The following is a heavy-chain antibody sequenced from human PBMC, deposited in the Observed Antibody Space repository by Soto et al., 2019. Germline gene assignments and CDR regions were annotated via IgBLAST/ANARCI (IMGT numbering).Heavy chain of an antibody. Sequence: PGGSVRLSCTASGFTFGDYAMSWFRQAPGKGLEWVGFIRSKAYGGTTEYAASVKGRFTISRDDSKSIAYLQMNSLKTEDTAVYYCTRVVGCSSTSCYDVWFDPWGQGTLVTVSS. J-gene: IGHJ5*02. CDR3: TRVVGCSSTSCYDVWFDP. V-gene: IGHV3-49*03. D-gene: IGHD2-2*01. CDR1: GFTFGDYA. CDR2: IRSKAYGGTT.